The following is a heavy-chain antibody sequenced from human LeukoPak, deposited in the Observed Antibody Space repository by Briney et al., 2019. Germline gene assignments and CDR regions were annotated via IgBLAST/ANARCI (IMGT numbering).Heavy chain of an antibody. J-gene: IGHJ5*02. CDR1: GYTFTSYY. Sequence: ASVKVSCKASGYTFTSYYMHWVRQAPRQGLEWMGIINPSGGSTSYAQKFQGRVTMTRDTSTSTVYMELSSLRSEDTAVYYCARDLDVSFGRDNWFDPWGQGTLVTVSS. D-gene: IGHD3-10*01. V-gene: IGHV1-46*01. CDR2: INPSGGST. CDR3: ARDLDVSFGRDNWFDP.